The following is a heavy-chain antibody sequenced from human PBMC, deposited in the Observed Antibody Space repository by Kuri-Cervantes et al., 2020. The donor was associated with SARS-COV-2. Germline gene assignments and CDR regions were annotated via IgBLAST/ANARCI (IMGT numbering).Heavy chain of an antibody. CDR2: ISADNGNT. CDR3: VLLGEYQLLPIAVDYYIDV. D-gene: IGHD2-2*01. V-gene: IGHV1-18*01. CDR1: AETTTSYG. J-gene: IGHJ6*03. Sequence: ASAKDTCKASAETTTSYGISCVRQAPGQGIKWMGCISADNGNTNSAQKLQGRVTMTTDTYTSTAYMELRSLRSNVTAVYYCVLLGEYQLLPIAVDYYIDVCGKRTTVTVSS.